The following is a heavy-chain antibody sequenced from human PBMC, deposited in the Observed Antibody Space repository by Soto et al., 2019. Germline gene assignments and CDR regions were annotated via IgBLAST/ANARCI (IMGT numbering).Heavy chain of an antibody. CDR2: VNPSGGHT. J-gene: IGHJ4*02. CDR3: ARGGHVVVVTAALDY. V-gene: IGHV1-46*01. D-gene: IGHD2-21*02. CDR1: GDTFTDYY. Sequence: ASVKVSCKASGDTFTDYYIHWVRQAPGQGLEWMGTVNPSGGHTTYAQHFLGRVTMTRDTSTSTLYMELTSLTSDATAIYYCARGGHVVVVTAALDYWGQGTLVTVSS.